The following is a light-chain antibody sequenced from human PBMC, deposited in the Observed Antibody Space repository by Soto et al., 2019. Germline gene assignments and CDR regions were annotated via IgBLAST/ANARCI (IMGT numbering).Light chain of an antibody. V-gene: IGLV1-44*01. CDR2: SNN. CDR1: SSNIGSDA. Sequence: QSVLTQPPSASGTPGQRVTISCSGSSSNIGSDAVSWFQQLPGTAPKLLIYSNNQRPSGVPDRFSGSKSGTSTSLAISGLQTGDEADYYCGTWDSSLSAVFGGGTKLTVL. J-gene: IGLJ2*01. CDR3: GTWDSSLSAV.